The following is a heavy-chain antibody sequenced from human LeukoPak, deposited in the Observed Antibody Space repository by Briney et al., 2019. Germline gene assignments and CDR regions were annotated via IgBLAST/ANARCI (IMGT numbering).Heavy chain of an antibody. V-gene: IGHV4-39*07. D-gene: IGHD6-19*01. CDR1: GGSISSSSYY. J-gene: IGHJ5*02. Sequence: PSETLSLTCTVSGGSISSSSYYWGWIRQPPGEGLEWIGSIYYSGSTYYNPSLKSRVTISVDTSKNQFSLKLSSVTAADTAVYYCASSDGWLVQGRFDPWGQGTLVTVSS. CDR3: ASSDGWLVQGRFDP. CDR2: IYYSGST.